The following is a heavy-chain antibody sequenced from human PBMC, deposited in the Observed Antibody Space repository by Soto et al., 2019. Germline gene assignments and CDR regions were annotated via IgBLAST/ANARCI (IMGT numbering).Heavy chain of an antibody. V-gene: IGHV3-23*01. CDR2: MSGSGGST. Sequence: GGSLRLSCAASGFTFSSYAMSWVRQAPGKGLEWVSGMSGSGGSTYYADSVKGRFTISRDNSKSTLYLQLNSLRAEDTAVYYCAKDGSRSGWYYFDFWGQGTLVTVSS. CDR3: AKDGSRSGWYYFDF. J-gene: IGHJ4*02. CDR1: GFTFSSYA. D-gene: IGHD6-19*01.